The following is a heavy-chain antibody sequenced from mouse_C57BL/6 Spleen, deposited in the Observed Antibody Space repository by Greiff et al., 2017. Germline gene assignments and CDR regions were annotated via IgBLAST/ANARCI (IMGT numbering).Heavy chain of an antibody. V-gene: IGHV1-69*01. D-gene: IGHD1-1*01. J-gene: IGHJ4*01. CDR1: GYTFTSYW. Sequence: QVQLQQPVAELVMPGASVKLSCKASGYTFTSYWMHWVKQRPGHGLEWIGEIDPSDSYTNYNQKFKGKSTLTVDKSSTTAYMQLSSLTSEDSAVYYCAKSTTVERNAMDYWGQGTSVTVSS. CDR2: IDPSDSYT. CDR3: AKSTTVERNAMDY.